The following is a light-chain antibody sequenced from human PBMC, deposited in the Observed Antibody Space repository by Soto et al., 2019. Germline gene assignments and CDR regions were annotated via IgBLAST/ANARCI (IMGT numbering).Light chain of an antibody. CDR3: QQYGSAPPFT. J-gene: IGKJ2*01. V-gene: IGKV3-20*01. CDR2: GAS. CDR1: QSVSSRY. Sequence: EIVLTQSPGTLSLSPGERATLSCRASQSVSSRYLAWYQQKPGQAPRLLIYGASNRATGIPDRFSGSGSGTDFTLTISRLEPEDFAVYFCQQYGSAPPFTFGQGTKVEIK.